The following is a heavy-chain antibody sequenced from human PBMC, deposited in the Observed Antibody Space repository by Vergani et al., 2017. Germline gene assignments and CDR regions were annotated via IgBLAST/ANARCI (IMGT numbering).Heavy chain of an antibody. CDR2: VNPNSGDT. Sequence: QVQLVQSGAEVKKPGASVKVSCKASGYTFTGYYMHWVRQAPGQGLEWMGWVNPNSGDTNYAQKFQGRVTMTRDTSISTAYMELSRLRSDDTAVYYCAKFPLNITTPDRGDFWGQGSLVTVSS. CDR1: GYTFTGYY. J-gene: IGHJ4*02. D-gene: IGHD1-1*01. V-gene: IGHV1-2*02. CDR3: AKFPLNITTPDRGDF.